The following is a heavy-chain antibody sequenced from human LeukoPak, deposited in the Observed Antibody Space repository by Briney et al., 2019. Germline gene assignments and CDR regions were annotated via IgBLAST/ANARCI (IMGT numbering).Heavy chain of an antibody. J-gene: IGHJ5*01. V-gene: IGHV4-39*07. CDR3: ARGGYSSSWYVLSWFDS. CDR1: SGSISTSNYY. CDR2: IFYSGST. D-gene: IGHD6-13*01. Sequence: SETLSLTCTVSSGSISTSNYYWGWVRQPPGTALEWVGNIFYSGSTYYSPSLKSRVTISLDTSRNQFSLKLSSVTAADTAVYYCARGGYSSSWYVLSWFDSWGQGTLVTVSS.